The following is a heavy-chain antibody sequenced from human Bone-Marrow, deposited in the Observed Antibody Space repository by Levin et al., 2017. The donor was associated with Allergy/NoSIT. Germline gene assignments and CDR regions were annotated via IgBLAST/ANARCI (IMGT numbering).Heavy chain of an antibody. CDR1: GYSFSSYC. Sequence: PGESLKISCKGSGYSFSSYCIAWVRQMPGKGLEWMGLIYGDDSYTIYSPSFQGQVTFSVDKSTSTAFLHWNSLRASDTAIYYCARRDLDKIYGMDVWGQGTAISVSS. CDR2: IYGDDSYT. CDR3: ARRDLDKIYGMDV. V-gene: IGHV5-51*01. J-gene: IGHJ6*02. D-gene: IGHD1-1*01.